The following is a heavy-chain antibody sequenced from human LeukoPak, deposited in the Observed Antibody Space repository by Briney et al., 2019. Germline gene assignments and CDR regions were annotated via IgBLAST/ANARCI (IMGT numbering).Heavy chain of an antibody. CDR3: ARCTASCYANAFDV. CDR2: INGGGDDT. V-gene: IGHV3-23*01. CDR1: GFTFKNNA. J-gene: IGHJ3*01. D-gene: IGHD2-2*01. Sequence: PGGSLRLSCAASGFTFKNNAMTWGRQAPGKGLEWVSAINGGGDDTEYADSVKGRFTISRANSKNTLYLQMNSLRPEDTAVYYCARCTASCYANAFDVWGQGTLLTVSS.